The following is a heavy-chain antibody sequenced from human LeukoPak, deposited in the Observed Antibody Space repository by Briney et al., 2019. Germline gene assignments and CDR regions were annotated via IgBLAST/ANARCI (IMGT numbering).Heavy chain of an antibody. J-gene: IGHJ4*02. CDR1: GYTFTSYG. V-gene: IGHV1-18*01. CDR3: ARNRLYCSGGSCYSDY. Sequence: SVKVSCEASGYTFTSYGISWVRQAPGQGLEWMGWISAYNGNTNYAQKLQGRVTMTTDTSTSTAYMELRSLRSDDTAVYYCARNRLYCSGGSCYSDYWGQGTLVTVSS. D-gene: IGHD2-15*01. CDR2: ISAYNGNT.